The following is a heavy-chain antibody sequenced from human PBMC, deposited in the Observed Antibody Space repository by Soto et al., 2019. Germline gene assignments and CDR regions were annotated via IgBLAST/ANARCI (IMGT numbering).Heavy chain of an antibody. CDR1: GGTFSSYA. Sequence: GSSVKFSFKASGGTFSSYAISWVRQAPGQGLDWMVGIIPIFGTANYAQKFQGRVTITADESTSTAYMELSSLRSEDTAVYYCALTEEWQPFDYWGQGTLVTVSS. CDR2: IIPIFGTA. J-gene: IGHJ4*02. CDR3: ALTEEWQPFDY. V-gene: IGHV1-69*13. D-gene: IGHD3-3*01.